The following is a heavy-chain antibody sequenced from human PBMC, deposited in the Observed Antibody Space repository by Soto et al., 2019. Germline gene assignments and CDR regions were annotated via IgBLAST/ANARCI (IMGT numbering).Heavy chain of an antibody. Sequence: SETLSLTCAVYGGSFSGYYCSCIRQPPGKGLEWIGYIYYSGNTNYNPSLKSRVAISVDTSKTQFSLKLSSVTAADTAVYYCARGYGRTFDYWGKGTLVPVPP. CDR2: IYYSGNT. CDR1: GGSFSGYY. J-gene: IGHJ4*02. D-gene: IGHD3-16*01. V-gene: IGHV4-59*01. CDR3: ARGYGRTFDY.